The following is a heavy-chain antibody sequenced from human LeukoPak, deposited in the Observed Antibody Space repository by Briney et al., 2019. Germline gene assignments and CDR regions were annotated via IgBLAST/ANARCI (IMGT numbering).Heavy chain of an antibody. CDR1: GGSISSGDYY. V-gene: IGHV4-30-4*01. CDR2: IYYSGST. CDR3: ARGGDFWSGYINWFDP. Sequence: SETLSLTCTVSGGSISSGDYYWSWIRQPPGKGLEWIGYIYYSGSTYYNPSLKSRVTISVDTSKNQFSLKLSSVTAADTAVYYCARGGDFWSGYINWFDPWGQGTLVAVSS. J-gene: IGHJ5*02. D-gene: IGHD3-3*01.